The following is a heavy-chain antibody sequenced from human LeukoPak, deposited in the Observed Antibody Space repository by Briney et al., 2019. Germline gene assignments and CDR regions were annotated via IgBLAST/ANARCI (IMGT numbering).Heavy chain of an antibody. CDR2: INPNSGGT. D-gene: IGHD3-22*01. J-gene: IGHJ4*02. CDR3: ARGGRYYYGSSGPIDY. V-gene: IGHV1-2*02. CDR1: GYTFTGYY. Sequence: ASVKVPCKASGYTFTGYYMHWVRQAPGQGLEWMGWINPNSGGTNYAQKFQGRVTMTRDTSISTAYMELSRLRSDDTAVYYCARGGRYYYGSSGPIDYWGQGTLVTVSS.